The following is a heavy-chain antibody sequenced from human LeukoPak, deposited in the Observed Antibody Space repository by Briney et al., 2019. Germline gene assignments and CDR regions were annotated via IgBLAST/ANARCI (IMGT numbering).Heavy chain of an antibody. CDR2: IYTSGST. V-gene: IGHV4-61*02. Sequence: PSQTLSLTCTVSGGSISSGSYYWSWIRQPAGKGLEWMGRIYTSGSTNYNPSLKSRVTISVDTSKNQFSLKLSSVTAADTAVYYCARTKMGFSRGGYNRPFDYWGRGTLVTVSS. CDR3: ARTKMGFSRGGYNRPFDY. CDR1: GGSISSGSYY. D-gene: IGHD5-24*01. J-gene: IGHJ4*02.